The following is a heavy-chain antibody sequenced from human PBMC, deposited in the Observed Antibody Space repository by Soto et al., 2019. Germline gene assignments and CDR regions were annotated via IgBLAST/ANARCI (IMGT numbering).Heavy chain of an antibody. D-gene: IGHD2-21*01. CDR1: GFTFSNYG. CDR2: INAPGETK. Sequence: EVQLVESGGGLVQPGGSLRLSCAASGFTFSNYGMNWARQAPGRGLEWVTHINAPGETKSYSDSVKGRFTISRDDAKNSLYLLMNSLTADDTAIYYCARDPEGINDFDYWGQGTLVTVSS. V-gene: IGHV3-48*04. J-gene: IGHJ4*02. CDR3: ARDPEGINDFDY.